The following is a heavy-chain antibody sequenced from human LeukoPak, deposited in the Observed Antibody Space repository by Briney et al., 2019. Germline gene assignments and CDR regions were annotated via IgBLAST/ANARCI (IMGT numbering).Heavy chain of an antibody. CDR1: GGSISSYY. CDR2: IYYSGSA. V-gene: IGHV4-59*01. Sequence: SETLSLTCTVSGGSISSYYWSWIRQPPGKGLEWIGYIYYSGSANYNPSLKSRVTISVDTSKNQFSLKLSSVTAADTAVYYCARYIVSYPHDAFDIWGQGTIVTVSS. J-gene: IGHJ3*02. CDR3: ARYIVSYPHDAFDI. D-gene: IGHD1-26*01.